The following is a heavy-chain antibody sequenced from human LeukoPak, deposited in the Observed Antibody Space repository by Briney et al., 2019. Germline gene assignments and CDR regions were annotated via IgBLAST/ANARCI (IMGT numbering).Heavy chain of an antibody. CDR2: ISPYSGIT. CDR1: GYTFTSYY. V-gene: IGHV1-46*01. J-gene: IGHJ3*02. Sequence: ASVKVSCKASGYTFTSYYMHWVRQAPGQGLEWMGLISPYSGITDYAQKFQGRITMTRDMSTSTVYMELSSLGSEDTAMYYCAREAGLERRPHGDAFDIWGQGTMVTVSS. CDR3: AREAGLERRPHGDAFDI. D-gene: IGHD1-1*01.